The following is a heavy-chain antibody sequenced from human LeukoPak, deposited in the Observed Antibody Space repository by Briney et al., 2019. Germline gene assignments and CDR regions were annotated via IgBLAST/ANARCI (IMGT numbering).Heavy chain of an antibody. Sequence: ASVKVSCKASGYTFTNNDINWVRQAPGQGLEWVGWMNPNSGNTGCGKQFQGRVTVTRDTSISTAYMELSTLRSEDTAVYYCARASAYYVSGTYSYYFDYWGQGTLVTVSS. V-gene: IGHV1-8*01. D-gene: IGHD3-10*01. J-gene: IGHJ4*02. CDR2: MNPNSGNT. CDR1: GYTFTNND. CDR3: ARASAYYVSGTYSYYFDY.